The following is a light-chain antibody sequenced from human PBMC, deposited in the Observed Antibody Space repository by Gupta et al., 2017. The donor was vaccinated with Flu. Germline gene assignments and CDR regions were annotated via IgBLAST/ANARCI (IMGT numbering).Light chain of an antibody. CDR2: GKN. J-gene: IGLJ2*01. Sequence: SSELTQYPAVSVALGPTVRITCQGDSLRSYYASWYQQKPGQAPVLVIYGKNNRTSGIPDRFSGSSSGNTASLTITGAQAEDEADYYCNSRDSSGNHLVFGGGTKLTVL. V-gene: IGLV3-19*01. CDR1: SLRSYY. CDR3: NSRDSSGNHLV.